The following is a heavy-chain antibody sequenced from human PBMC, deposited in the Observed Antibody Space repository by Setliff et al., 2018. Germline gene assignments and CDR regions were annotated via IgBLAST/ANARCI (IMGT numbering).Heavy chain of an antibody. J-gene: IGHJ6*03. V-gene: IGHV1-18*01. CDR3: ARSPPNRGVGQGHHMDV. Sequence: GASVKVSCKASGYIFNTFGISWVRRAPGQGLEWIGWISPYNGDTKYAQKLQDRVTMTIDTPTSTAYVEVRSLRSDDTALYYCARSPPNRGVGQGHHMDVWGKGTSVTVSS. CDR1: GYIFNTFG. D-gene: IGHD1-26*01. CDR2: ISPYNGDT.